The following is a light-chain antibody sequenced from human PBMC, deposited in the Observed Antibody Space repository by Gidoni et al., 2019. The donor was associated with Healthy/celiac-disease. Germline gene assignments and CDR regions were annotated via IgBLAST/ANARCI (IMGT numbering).Light chain of an antibody. CDR1: NIGSKS. V-gene: IGLV3-21*02. CDR3: QVWDSSSDHPYV. CDR2: DDR. J-gene: IGLJ1*01. Sequence: SYVLTQPPSVSVAPGQTARITCGGNNIGSKSVHWYQQKPGQAPGLVVYDDRDRPSGIPERFSGANSGNTATLTISRVEAGDEADYYCQVWDSSSDHPYVFGTGTKVTVL.